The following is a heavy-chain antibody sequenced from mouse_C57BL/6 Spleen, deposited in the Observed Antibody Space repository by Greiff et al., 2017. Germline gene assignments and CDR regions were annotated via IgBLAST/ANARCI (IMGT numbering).Heavy chain of an antibody. CDR3: AKLGRGYYFDY. Sequence: QVQLQQSGPELVKPGASVKISCKASCYAFISSWMNWVKQRPGQGLEWIGRFYPGDGATNYNGKFKGKATLTADKSSSTAYMQLSSLTSEDSAVYYCAKLGRGYYFDYWGQGTTLTVSS. CDR2: FYPGDGAT. J-gene: IGHJ2*01. D-gene: IGHD4-1*01. CDR1: CYAFISSW. V-gene: IGHV1-82*01.